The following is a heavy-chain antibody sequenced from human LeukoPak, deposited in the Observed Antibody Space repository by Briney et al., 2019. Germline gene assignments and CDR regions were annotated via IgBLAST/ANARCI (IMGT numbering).Heavy chain of an antibody. CDR2: MNHSGST. J-gene: IGHJ4*02. CDR1: GGSFSGYY. CDR3: ARLKSSGWYLEDY. D-gene: IGHD6-19*01. V-gene: IGHV4-34*01. Sequence: SETLSLTCAVYGGSFSGYYWSWIRQPPGKGLEGIGEMNHSGSTNYNPSLKSRVTISVDTSKNQFSLKLSSVTAADTAVYYCARLKSSGWYLEDYWGQGTLVTVSS.